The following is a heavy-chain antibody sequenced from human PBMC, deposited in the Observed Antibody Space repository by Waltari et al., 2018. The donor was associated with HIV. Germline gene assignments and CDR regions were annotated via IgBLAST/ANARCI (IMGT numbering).Heavy chain of an antibody. CDR2: MNPNSGNT. Sequence: QVQLVQSGAEFKKPGASVTVSCKSSGATCTSDDVNWVRQATGHGLEWMGWMNPNSGNTGYEQKFQGRVTMTRNTSISTAYMERSSLRSEDTAVYYCARGPYYYGSGSYWFDPWGQGTLVTVSS. D-gene: IGHD3-10*01. J-gene: IGHJ5*02. CDR3: ARGPYYYGSGSYWFDP. CDR1: GATCTSDD. V-gene: IGHV1-8*01.